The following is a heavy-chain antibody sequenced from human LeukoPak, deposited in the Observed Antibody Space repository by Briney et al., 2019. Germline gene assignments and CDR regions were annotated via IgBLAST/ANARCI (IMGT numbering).Heavy chain of an antibody. Sequence: PGGSLRLSCAASGFTLSSNYMSWVRQAPGKGLEWVSVIYSGGSTYYSDSVKGRFTISRDNSKNTLYLQMNNLRAEDTAVYYCARGRAGYSSSWYYFDYWGQGTLVTVSS. V-gene: IGHV3-53*01. J-gene: IGHJ4*02. CDR2: IYSGGST. CDR1: GFTLSSNY. CDR3: ARGRAGYSSSWYYFDY. D-gene: IGHD6-13*01.